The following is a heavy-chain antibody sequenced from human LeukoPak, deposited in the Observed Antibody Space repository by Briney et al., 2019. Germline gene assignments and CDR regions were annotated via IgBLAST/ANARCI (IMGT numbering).Heavy chain of an antibody. CDR1: GGSISSYY. CDR3: ARSKGGDYYDSSGYFDY. D-gene: IGHD3-22*01. CDR2: IYYSGST. V-gene: IGHV4-59*01. Sequence: PSETLSLTCTVSGGSISSYYWSWIRQPPGKGLEWIGYIYYSGSTNYNPSLKSRVTISVDTSKNQFSLKLSSVTAADTAVYYCARSKGGDYYDSSGYFDYWGQGTLVTVSS. J-gene: IGHJ4*02.